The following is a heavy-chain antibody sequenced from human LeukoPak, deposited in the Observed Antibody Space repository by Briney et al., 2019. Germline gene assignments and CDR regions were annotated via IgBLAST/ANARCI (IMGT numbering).Heavy chain of an antibody. D-gene: IGHD3-22*01. V-gene: IGHV3-20*04. CDR2: INWNGGST. CDR1: GFTFDDYG. CDR3: AKDRGYYYDSSAYGSYFDY. Sequence: PGGSLRLSCAASGFTFDDYGISWVRQAPGKGLEWVSSINWNGGSTDYADSVRGRFTISRDNSKNSLYLQMNSLRTEDTALYYCAKDRGYYYDSSAYGSYFDYWGQGTLVTVSS. J-gene: IGHJ4*02.